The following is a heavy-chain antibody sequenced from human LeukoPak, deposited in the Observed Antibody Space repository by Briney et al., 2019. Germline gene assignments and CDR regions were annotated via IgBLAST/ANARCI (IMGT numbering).Heavy chain of an antibody. V-gene: IGHV4-59*11. CDR3: AGASRDYRYDY. D-gene: IGHD4-11*01. CDR1: GYSISSGHY. Sequence: SETLSLTCTVSGYSISSGHYWGWIRQPPGKGLEWIGYIDYSGSTNYNPSLKSRVTISIDASKKQLSLKLRSVTAADTAVYYCAGASRDYRYDYWGQGTLVPVSS. CDR2: IDYSGST. J-gene: IGHJ4*02.